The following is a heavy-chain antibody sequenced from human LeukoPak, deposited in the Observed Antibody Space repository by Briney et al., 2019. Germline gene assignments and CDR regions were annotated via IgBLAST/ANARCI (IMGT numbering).Heavy chain of an antibody. D-gene: IGHD6-19*01. Sequence: PGGSLRLSCAASGFTFSSYGMSWVRQAPGKGLEWVSSFSGSGGSTYYADSVKGRFTISRDNSKNTLYLQMNSLRAEDTAVYYCAKGRDSTSGWTFNDYWGQGTLVTVSS. CDR2: FSGSGGST. V-gene: IGHV3-23*01. CDR3: AKGRDSTSGWTFNDY. CDR1: GFTFSSYG. J-gene: IGHJ4*02.